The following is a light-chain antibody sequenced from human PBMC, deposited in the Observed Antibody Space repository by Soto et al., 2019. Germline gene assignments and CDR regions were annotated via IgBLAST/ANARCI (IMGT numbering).Light chain of an antibody. CDR2: GAS. Sequence: EIVMTQSPATLSVSPGERVTLSCRASQSVSSSLAWYQQKPGQSPRLLIYGASTSATGIPARFSGSGSGTDFTLTISSLQSEDFAVYYCQLYTNWLPFGGGTKLEIK. CDR1: QSVSSS. V-gene: IGKV3-15*01. CDR3: QLYTNWLP. J-gene: IGKJ4*01.